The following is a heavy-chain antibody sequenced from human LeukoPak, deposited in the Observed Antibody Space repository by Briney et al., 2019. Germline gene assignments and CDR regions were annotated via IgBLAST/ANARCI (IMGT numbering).Heavy chain of an antibody. CDR2: ISGSGGST. CDR3: ARLWQLAHYYYYGMDV. CDR1: GFTFSSYA. J-gene: IGHJ6*02. D-gene: IGHD6-13*01. Sequence: GGSLRLSCAASGFTFSSYAMSWVRQAPGKGLEWVSAISGSGGSTYYADSVKGRFTISRDNSKNTLYLQMNSLRAEDTAVYYCARLWQLAHYYYYGMDVWGQGTTVTVSS. V-gene: IGHV3-23*01.